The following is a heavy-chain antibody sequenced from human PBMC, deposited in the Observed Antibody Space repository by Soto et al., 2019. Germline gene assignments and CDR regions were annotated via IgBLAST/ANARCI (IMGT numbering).Heavy chain of an antibody. V-gene: IGHV4-59*12. CDR1: GGSISSYY. J-gene: IGHJ4*02. D-gene: IGHD5-12*01. Sequence: PSETLSLTCTVSGGSISSYYWSWIRQPPGKGLEWIGYIYYSGSTNYNPSLKSRVTISVDTSKNQFSLKLSSVTAADTAVYYCAGGGGYSGYEGTFDYWGQGTLVTVSS. CDR2: IYYSGST. CDR3: AGGGGYSGYEGTFDY.